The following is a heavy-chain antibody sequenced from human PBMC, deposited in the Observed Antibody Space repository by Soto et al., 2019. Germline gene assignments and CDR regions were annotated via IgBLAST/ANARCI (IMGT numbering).Heavy chain of an antibody. V-gene: IGHV3-11*06. CDR3: VRGGGGGLFDP. CDR1: GFTYGDSY. Sequence: GGSLRLSCAGSGFTYGDSYMSWIRQAPGKGLEWLSYISPGSRYPAYADSVKGRFTISRDNAKRSLYLQMVSLTAEDTAIYYCVRGGGGGLFDPWGQGTMVTVSS. CDR2: ISPGSRYP. D-gene: IGHD2-15*01. J-gene: IGHJ5*02.